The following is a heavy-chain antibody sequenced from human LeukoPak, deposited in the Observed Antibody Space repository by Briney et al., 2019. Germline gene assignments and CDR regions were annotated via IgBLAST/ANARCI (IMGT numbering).Heavy chain of an antibody. D-gene: IGHD4-17*01. V-gene: IGHV4-59*08. Sequence: SETLSLTCTVSGVSISSYYWSWIRQPPGKGLEWIGYIYYSGSTNYNPSLKSRVTISVDTSKNQFSLKLSSVTAADTAVYYCASIGDYHWYFDLWGRGTLVTVSS. J-gene: IGHJ2*01. CDR3: ASIGDYHWYFDL. CDR1: GVSISSYY. CDR2: IYYSGST.